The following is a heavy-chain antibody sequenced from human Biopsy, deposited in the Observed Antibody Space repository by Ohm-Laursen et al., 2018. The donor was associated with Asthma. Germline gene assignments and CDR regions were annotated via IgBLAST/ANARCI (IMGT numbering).Heavy chain of an antibody. J-gene: IGHJ6*02. CDR2: IIPIFGTA. D-gene: IGHD1-7*01. Sequence: KVSCKASGYTFISYAIHWVRQAPGQRLEWMGGIIPIFGTANYAQKFQGRVTITADESTSTAYMELSSLRSEDTAVYYCARDPHNSYLASLRTKFNYYYYGMDVWGQGTTVTVSS. CDR1: GYTFISYA. CDR3: ARDPHNSYLASLRTKFNYYYYGMDV. V-gene: IGHV1-69*01.